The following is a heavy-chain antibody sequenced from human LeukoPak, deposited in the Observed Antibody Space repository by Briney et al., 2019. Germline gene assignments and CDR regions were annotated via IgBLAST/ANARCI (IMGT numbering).Heavy chain of an antibody. CDR2: ISSSSSYI. J-gene: IGHJ6*02. CDR3: ARGGGVPATGRENYYYYGMDV. V-gene: IGHV3-21*01. Sequence: GGSLRLSCAASGFTFSSYSMNWVRQAPGKGLEWVSSISSSSSYIYYADSVKGRFTISRDNAKNSLYLQMNSLRAEDTAVYYCARGGGVPATGRENYYYYGMDVWGQGTTVTVSS. CDR1: GFTFSSYS. D-gene: IGHD2-2*01.